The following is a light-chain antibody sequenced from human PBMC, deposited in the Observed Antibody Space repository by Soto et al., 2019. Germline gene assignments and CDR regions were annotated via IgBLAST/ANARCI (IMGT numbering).Light chain of an antibody. Sequence: DIQMTQSPSTLSGSVGDRFTITCRASQTISSWLSWYQQQPGKAPKXXIYKASTLKRGVPSRFSGSGSGTEFTLTISSLQPDDFATYYCQHYNSYSEAFGQGTKVDI. CDR3: QHYNSYSEA. J-gene: IGKJ1*01. CDR1: QTISSW. V-gene: IGKV1-5*03. CDR2: KAS.